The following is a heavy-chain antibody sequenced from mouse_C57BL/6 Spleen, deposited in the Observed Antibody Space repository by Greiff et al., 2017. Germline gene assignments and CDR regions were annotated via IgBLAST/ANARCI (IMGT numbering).Heavy chain of an antibody. Sequence: VQLQQSGGDLVKPGGSLKLSCAASGFTFSSYGMSWVRQTPDKRLEWVATISSGGSYTYYPDSVKGRFTISRDNAKNTLYLQMSSLKSEDTAMYYCSRIYGSSYGYFDDWGQGTTLTVSS. D-gene: IGHD1-1*01. CDR1: GFTFSSYG. V-gene: IGHV5-6*01. CDR2: ISSGGSYT. J-gene: IGHJ2*01. CDR3: SRIYGSSYGYFDD.